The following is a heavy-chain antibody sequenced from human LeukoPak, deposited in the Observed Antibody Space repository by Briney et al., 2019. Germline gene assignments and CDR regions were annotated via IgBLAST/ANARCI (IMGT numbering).Heavy chain of an antibody. CDR3: AKDWGSGGWYNYFDP. D-gene: IGHD6-19*01. CDR2: IAYHGHSE. J-gene: IGHJ5*02. V-gene: IGHV3-30*18. CDR1: GFTISSHG. Sequence: QPGTSLRLSCAVSGFTISSHGMHWVRQAPGKGREWVAMIAYHGHSEYYGDSVKGRFTISRDNSKNTLYLQMNSLRVEDTAVYPCAKDWGSGGWYNYFDPWGQGTLVTVSS.